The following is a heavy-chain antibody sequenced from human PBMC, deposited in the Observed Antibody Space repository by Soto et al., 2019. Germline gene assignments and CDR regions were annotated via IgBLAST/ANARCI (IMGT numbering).Heavy chain of an antibody. V-gene: IGHV2-70*11. CDR2: IDWDDDK. Sequence: SGPTREPTQTLTLTCTFSGFSLSTSGMCVSWIRQPPGKALEWLARIDWDDDKYYSTSLKTRLTISKDTSKNQVVLTMTNMDPVDTATYYCARTPRSNYFDYWGQGTLVTVSS. CDR3: ARTPRSNYFDY. J-gene: IGHJ4*02. CDR1: GFSLSTSGMC. D-gene: IGHD3-10*01.